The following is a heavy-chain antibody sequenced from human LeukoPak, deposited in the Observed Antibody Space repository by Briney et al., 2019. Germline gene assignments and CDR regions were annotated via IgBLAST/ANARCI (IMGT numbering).Heavy chain of an antibody. Sequence: SVNVSCKASGGTFSIYAISWVRQAPGQGLEWRGGIIPIFGTANYAQKFQVRVTITTDQSTSTAYMELSSLRSEDTAVYSCASSPAAAGRYYYYYYMDVWGKGTTVTVSS. V-gene: IGHV1-69*05. CDR3: ASSPAAAGRYYYYYYMDV. D-gene: IGHD6-13*01. CDR1: GGTFSIYA. CDR2: IIPIFGTA. J-gene: IGHJ6*03.